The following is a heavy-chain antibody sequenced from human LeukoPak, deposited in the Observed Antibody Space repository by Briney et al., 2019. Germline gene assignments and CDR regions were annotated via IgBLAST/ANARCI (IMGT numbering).Heavy chain of an antibody. Sequence: PLETLSLTCTVSGGSISSYYWSWIRQPPGKGLEWIGYILYSGNTNYNPSLKSRVTISVDTSKNQFSLKLSSVTAADTAVYYCARGGYVYDTSAYYWGWHFDYWGQGALVTVSS. CDR1: GGSISSYY. V-gene: IGHV4-59*01. CDR3: ARGGYVYDTSAYYWGWHFDY. J-gene: IGHJ4*02. D-gene: IGHD3-22*01. CDR2: ILYSGNT.